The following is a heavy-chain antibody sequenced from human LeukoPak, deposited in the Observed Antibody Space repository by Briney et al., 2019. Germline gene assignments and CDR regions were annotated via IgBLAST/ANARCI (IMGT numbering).Heavy chain of an antibody. V-gene: IGHV1-8*01. D-gene: IGHD3-9*01. CDR2: MNPNSGNT. Sequence: ASVKVSCKASGYTFTSYDIKWVRQATGQGLEWMGWMNPNSGNTGYAQKFQGRVTMTRNTSISTAYMELSSLRSEDTAVYYCARYYDILTGYQGWGQGTLVTVSS. CDR3: ARYYDILTGYQG. J-gene: IGHJ4*02. CDR1: GYTFTSYD.